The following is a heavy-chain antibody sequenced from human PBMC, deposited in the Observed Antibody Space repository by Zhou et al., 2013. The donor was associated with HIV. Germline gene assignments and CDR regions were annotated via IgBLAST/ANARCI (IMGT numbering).Heavy chain of an antibody. J-gene: IGHJ4*02. CDR2: IIPIFGTA. Sequence: QVQLVQSGAEVKKPGASVKVSCKASGGTFSSYAISWVRQAPGQGLEWMGGIIPIFGTANYAQKFQGRVTITADESTSTAYMELSGLRSDDAAVYYCARSQFRTTRIYFDSWGQGILVTVSS. V-gene: IGHV1-69*13. CDR1: GGTFSSYA. CDR3: ARSQFRTTRIYFDS. D-gene: IGHD1-1*01.